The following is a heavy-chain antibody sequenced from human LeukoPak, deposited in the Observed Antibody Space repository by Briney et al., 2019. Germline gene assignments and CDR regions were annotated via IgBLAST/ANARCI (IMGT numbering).Heavy chain of an antibody. D-gene: IGHD2-15*01. CDR2: TSYDGTNK. Sequence: GGSLRLSCAASGFTVSSNYMSWVRQTPGKGLEWVAVTSYDGTNKYYADSVKGRFTISRDNSKSTLYLQMNSLRVEDTAVYYCAREPCSGGSCYPDYWGQGTVVTVSS. V-gene: IGHV3-30*04. J-gene: IGHJ4*02. CDR1: GFTVSSNY. CDR3: AREPCSGGSCYPDY.